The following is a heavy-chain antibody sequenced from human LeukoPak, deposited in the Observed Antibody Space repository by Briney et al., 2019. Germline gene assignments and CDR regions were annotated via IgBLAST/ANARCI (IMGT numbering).Heavy chain of an antibody. CDR1: GGSISSSSYY. D-gene: IGHD3-10*01. CDR2: IYYSGST. V-gene: IGHV4-39*01. Sequence: ETPSLTCTVSGGSISSSSYYWGWIRQPPGKGLEWIGSIYYSGSTYYNPSLKSRVTISVDTSKNQFSLKLSSVTAADTAVYYCARLFDYYGSGSYYPARHFDYWGQGTLVTVSS. J-gene: IGHJ4*02. CDR3: ARLFDYYGSGSYYPARHFDY.